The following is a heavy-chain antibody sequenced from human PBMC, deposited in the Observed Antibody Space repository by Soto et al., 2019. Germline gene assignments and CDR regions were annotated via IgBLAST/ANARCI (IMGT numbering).Heavy chain of an antibody. CDR1: GYSFTSYW. D-gene: IGHD2-2*01. V-gene: IGHV5-51*01. J-gene: IGHJ4*02. CDR2: IYPGDSDT. CDR3: ARHKYLPNCSSTSCQYYFDY. Sequence: PGESLKISCKGSGYSFTSYWIGWVRQMPGKGLEWMGIIYPGDSDTRYSPSFQGQVAISADKSISTAYLQWSSLKASDTAMYYCARHKYLPNCSSTSCQYYFDYWGQGTLVTVSS.